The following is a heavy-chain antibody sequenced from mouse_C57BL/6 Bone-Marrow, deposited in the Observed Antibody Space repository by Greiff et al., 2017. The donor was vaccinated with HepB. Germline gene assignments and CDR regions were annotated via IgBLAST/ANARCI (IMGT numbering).Heavy chain of an antibody. D-gene: IGHD1-1*01. CDR3: ARDQVVAPYYYAMDY. Sequence: EVMLVESGGGLVKPGGSLKLSCAASGFTFSSYAMSWVRQTPEKRLEWVATISDGGSYTYYPDNVKGRFTISRDNAKNNLYLQMSHLKSEDTAMYYCARDQVVAPYYYAMDYWGQGTSVTVSS. CDR2: ISDGGSYT. CDR1: GFTFSSYA. V-gene: IGHV5-4*01. J-gene: IGHJ4*01.